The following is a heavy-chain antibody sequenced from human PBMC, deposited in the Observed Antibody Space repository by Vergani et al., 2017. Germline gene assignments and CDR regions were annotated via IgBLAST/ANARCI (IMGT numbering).Heavy chain of an antibody. CDR3: ARGAYYDSSGYYNFDY. V-gene: IGHV4-30-4*01. CDR1: GGSISSGDYY. Sequence: QVQLQESGPGLMKPSQTLSLTCTVSGGSISSGDYYWSWIRQPPGKGLEWIGYIYYSGSTYYNPSLKSRVTISVDTSKNQFSLKLSSVTAADTAVYYCARGAYYDSSGYYNFDYWGQGTLVTVSS. CDR2: IYYSGST. J-gene: IGHJ4*02. D-gene: IGHD3-22*01.